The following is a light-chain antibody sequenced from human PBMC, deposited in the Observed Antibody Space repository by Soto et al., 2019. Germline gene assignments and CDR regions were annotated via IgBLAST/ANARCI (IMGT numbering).Light chain of an antibody. CDR2: GAS. Sequence: EIVLTQSPAALSVSPGGRATLSCRASQDVMYDLAWYQQEPGQAPRLLVYGASTRATDAPPRFRGSGSGREFSLTISSLQSEDFATYYCQQYRSWPRTFGQGSRVEIK. CDR3: QQYRSWPRT. J-gene: IGKJ1*01. CDR1: QDVMYD. V-gene: IGKV3-15*01.